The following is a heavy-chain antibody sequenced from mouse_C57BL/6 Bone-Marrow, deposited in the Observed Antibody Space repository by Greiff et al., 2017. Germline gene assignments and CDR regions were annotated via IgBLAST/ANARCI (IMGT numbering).Heavy chain of an antibody. J-gene: IGHJ4*01. CDR1: GYTFTSYW. CDR2: IDPSASYT. D-gene: IGHD2-3*01. V-gene: IGHV1-69*01. CDR3: ARKRVDGRPLYALDY. Sequence: QVQLQQPGAELVMPGASVKLSCKASGYTFTSYWMHWVKQRPGQGLEWIGEIDPSASYTNYNQKFKGKSTLTVDKSSSTAYMQLSILTSEDSAVYYCARKRVDGRPLYALDYWGQGTSVTVSS.